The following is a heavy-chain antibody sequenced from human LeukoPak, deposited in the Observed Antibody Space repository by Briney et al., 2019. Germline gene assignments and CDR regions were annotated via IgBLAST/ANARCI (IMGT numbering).Heavy chain of an antibody. CDR2: MNPNSGNT. Sequence: ASVKVSCKASGYTFTSYDINWVRQATGQGLEWMGSMNPNSGNTGYAQKFQGRVTITRNTSISTAYMELSSLRSEDTAVYYCAVNPTTVTNDAFDIWGQGTMVTVSS. V-gene: IGHV1-8*03. J-gene: IGHJ3*02. CDR1: GYTFTSYD. CDR3: AVNPTTVTNDAFDI. D-gene: IGHD4-17*01.